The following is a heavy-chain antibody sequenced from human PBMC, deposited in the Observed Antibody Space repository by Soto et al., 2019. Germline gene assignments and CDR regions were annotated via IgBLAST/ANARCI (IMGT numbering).Heavy chain of an antibody. D-gene: IGHD3-9*01. Sequence: EVQLVESGGGLVQPGGSLRLSCAASGFTFSSYWMSWVRQAPGKGLEWVANIKQDGSEKYYVDSVKGRFTISRDNAKNSLYLQMNSLRAEDTAVYYCARDLSSPSSRPQVFIRYFLVRGAFDIWGQGTMVTVSS. CDR1: GFTFSSYW. J-gene: IGHJ3*02. CDR2: IKQDGSEK. CDR3: ARDLSSPSSRPQVFIRYFLVRGAFDI. V-gene: IGHV3-7*01.